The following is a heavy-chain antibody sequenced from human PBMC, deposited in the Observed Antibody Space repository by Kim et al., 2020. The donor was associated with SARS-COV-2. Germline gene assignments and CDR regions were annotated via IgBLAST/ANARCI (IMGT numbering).Heavy chain of an antibody. J-gene: IGHJ4*02. CDR3: ARGGLYYDSSASEY. CDR1: GFTFSSYG. D-gene: IGHD3-22*01. CDR2: ISYDGSNK. Sequence: GGSLRLSCAASGFTFSSYGMHWVRQAPGKGLEWVAVISYDGSNKYYADSVKGRFTISRDNSKNTLYLQMNSLRAEDTAVYYCARGGLYYDSSASEYWGQGALVTVSS. V-gene: IGHV3-33*05.